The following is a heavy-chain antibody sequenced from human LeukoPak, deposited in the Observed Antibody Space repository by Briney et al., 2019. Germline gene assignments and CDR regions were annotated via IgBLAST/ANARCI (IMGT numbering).Heavy chain of an antibody. J-gene: IGHJ4*02. CDR2: INPNSGGT. D-gene: IGHD4-11*01. CDR1: GYTFTGYY. V-gene: IGHV1-2*02. Sequence: ASVKVSCKASGYTFTGYYMHWVRQAPGQGLEWMGWINPNSGGTNYAQKFQGRVTMTRDTSISTAYMELSRLRSDDTAVYYCARDQADDYSNSLDYWGQGTLVTVSS. CDR3: ARDQADDYSNSLDY.